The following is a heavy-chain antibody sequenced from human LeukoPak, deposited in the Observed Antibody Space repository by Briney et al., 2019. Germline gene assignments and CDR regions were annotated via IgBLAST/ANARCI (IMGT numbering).Heavy chain of an antibody. V-gene: IGHV4-4*02. D-gene: IGHD3-16*02. Sequence: SETLSLTCAVSGGSISSSNWWSWVRQPPGKGLEWIGEIYHSGSTNYNPSLKSRVTISVDKSKNQFSLKLSSVTAADTAVYYCARGTTYYDYVWGSYRYSPHYFDYWGQGTLVTVSS. J-gene: IGHJ4*02. CDR2: IYHSGST. CDR1: GGSISSSNW. CDR3: ARGTTYYDYVWGSYRYSPHYFDY.